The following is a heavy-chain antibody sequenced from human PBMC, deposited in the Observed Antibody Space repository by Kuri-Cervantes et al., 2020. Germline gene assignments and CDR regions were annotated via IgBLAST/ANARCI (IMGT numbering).Heavy chain of an antibody. J-gene: IGHJ6*02. D-gene: IGHD4-17*01. CDR2: IYYSGST. CDR1: GGSISSYY. CDR3: ARVPTVLGYRNYYYYGMDV. Sequence: GSLRLSCTVSGGSISSYYWSWIRQPSGKGLEWIGYIYYSGSTNYNPSLKSRVTISVDTSKNQFPLKLSSVTAADTAVYYCARVPTVLGYRNYYYYGMDVWGQGTTVTVSS. V-gene: IGHV4-59*08.